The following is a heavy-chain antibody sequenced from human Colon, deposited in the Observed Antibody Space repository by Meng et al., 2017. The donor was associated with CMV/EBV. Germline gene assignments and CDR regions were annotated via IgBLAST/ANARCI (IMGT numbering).Heavy chain of an antibody. D-gene: IGHD6-6*01. CDR2: ISSSSTDI. J-gene: IGHJ6*02. V-gene: IGHV3-21*01. CDR3: ARDFSVYSSPSAYNGMDV. CDR1: GFTLSSYG. Sequence: GGSLRLSCAASGFTLSSYGMNWVRQAPGKGLEWVASISSSSTDIYYADSVKGRFTIPRDNAKNSLSLQMNSLRAEDTAVYYCARDFSVYSSPSAYNGMDVWGQGTTVTVSS.